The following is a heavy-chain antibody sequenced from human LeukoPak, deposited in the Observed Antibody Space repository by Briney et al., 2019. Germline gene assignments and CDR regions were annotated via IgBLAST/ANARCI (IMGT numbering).Heavy chain of an antibody. CDR2: ISSSGSAI. D-gene: IGHD3-22*01. Sequence: GGSLRLSCAASGFTFSDYYMSWIRQAPGKGLEWVSYISSSGSAIYYADSVKGRFTISRDNAKNSLYLQMNSLRAEDTAVYYCARDESGGYYDSSGYSYWGQGTLVTVSS. V-gene: IGHV3-11*04. J-gene: IGHJ4*02. CDR1: GFTFSDYY. CDR3: ARDESGGYYDSSGYSY.